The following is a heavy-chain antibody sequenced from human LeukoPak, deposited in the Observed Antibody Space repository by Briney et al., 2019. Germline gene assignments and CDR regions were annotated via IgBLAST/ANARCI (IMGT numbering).Heavy chain of an antibody. CDR1: GYSISSGYY. V-gene: IGHV4-38-2*01. Sequence: PSETLSLTCAVSGYSISSGYYWGWVRQPPGQGLEWIGSIYYSGSTYYNPSLKSRVTISVDTSKNQFSLKLSSVTAADTAVYYCARLERWLQYFDYWGQGTLVTVSS. CDR3: ARLERWLQYFDY. J-gene: IGHJ4*02. CDR2: IYYSGST. D-gene: IGHD5-24*01.